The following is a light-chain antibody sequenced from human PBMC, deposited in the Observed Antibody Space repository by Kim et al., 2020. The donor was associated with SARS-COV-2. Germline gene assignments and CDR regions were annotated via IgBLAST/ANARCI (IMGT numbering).Light chain of an antibody. CDR1: QSVDLNF. CDR2: GMS. CDR3: QQYRDAPRT. V-gene: IGKV3-20*01. Sequence: LSPGERVTLSCRASQSVDLNFIAWYQHKPGQAPRLLISGMSNRATGLPDRFRGSGSGTDFTLTISRLEPEDFAVYYCQQYRDAPRTFGQGTKLEIK. J-gene: IGKJ2*01.